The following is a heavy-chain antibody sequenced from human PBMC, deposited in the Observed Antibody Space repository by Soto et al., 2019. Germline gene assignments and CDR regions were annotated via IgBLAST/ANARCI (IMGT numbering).Heavy chain of an antibody. CDR1: GDSVRSGSHY. J-gene: IGHJ4*02. Sequence: PSETLSPTRTVSGDSVRSGSHYRSPIRQPPGKGLEFIGGNYHSGNTFYNPSLKSRVTISVETSRNQFSLKLSSLTAADTAVYYWARHDPWGPLDYWGQGTLVTVSS. CDR3: ARHDPWGPLDY. D-gene: IGHD3-16*01. V-gene: IGHV4-39*01. CDR2: NYHSGNT.